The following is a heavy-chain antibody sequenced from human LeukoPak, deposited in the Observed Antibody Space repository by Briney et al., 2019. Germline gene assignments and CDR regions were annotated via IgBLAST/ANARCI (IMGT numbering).Heavy chain of an antibody. CDR3: ARVGYCSSTSCTSIPGYSSGWDLDAFDI. D-gene: IGHD2-2*01. CDR2: ISYDGSNK. CDR1: GFTFSSYG. Sequence: GGSLRLSCAASGFTFSSYGMHWVRQAPGKGLEWVAVISYDGSNKYYADSVKGRFTISRDNSKNTLYLQMNSLRAEDTAVYYCARVGYCSSTSCTSIPGYSSGWDLDAFDIWGQGTMVTVSS. V-gene: IGHV3-30*03. J-gene: IGHJ3*02.